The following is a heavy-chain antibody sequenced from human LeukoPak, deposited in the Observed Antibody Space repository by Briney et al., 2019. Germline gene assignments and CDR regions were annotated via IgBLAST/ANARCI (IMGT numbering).Heavy chain of an antibody. J-gene: IGHJ3*02. V-gene: IGHV1-46*01. CDR1: GYTFTSYY. CDR3: ARGKRWLQFSDAFDI. Sequence: GASVKVSCKASGYTFTSYYMHWVRQAPGQGLEWMGIINPSGGSTSYAQKFQGRVTMTRDMSTSTVYMELSSLRSEDTAVYYCARGKRWLQFSDAFDIWGQGTMVTVSS. D-gene: IGHD5-24*01. CDR2: INPSGGST.